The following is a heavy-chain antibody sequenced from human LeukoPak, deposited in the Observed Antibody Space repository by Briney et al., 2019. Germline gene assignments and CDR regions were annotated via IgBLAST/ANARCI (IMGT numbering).Heavy chain of an antibody. V-gene: IGHV3-11*05. J-gene: IGHJ4*02. CDR2: ISGDSSDT. CDR1: GFTFRNYY. CDR3: SRAPRLVDY. Sequence: PGGSLRLSCAASGFTFRNYYMTWIRQAPGRGLEWLSYISGDSSDTNYADSVKGRFTISRDNPKNSLYLQMNSLRAEDTAVYYCSRAPRLVDYWGQGPLVAVSS. D-gene: IGHD2-15*01.